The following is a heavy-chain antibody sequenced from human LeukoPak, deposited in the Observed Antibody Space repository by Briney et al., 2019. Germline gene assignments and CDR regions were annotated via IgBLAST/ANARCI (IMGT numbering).Heavy chain of an antibody. J-gene: IGHJ6*02. CDR3: ARGRSHPKGYSYGSASPYYYYGMDV. D-gene: IGHD5-18*01. CDR1: GDSIRTNSYY. V-gene: IGHV4-31*03. CDR2: IYYSGST. Sequence: NPSETLSLTCTVSGDSIRTNSYYWSWIRQHPGKGLEWIGYIYYSGSTYYNPSLKSRVTISVDTSKNQFSLKLSSVTAADTAVYYCARGRSHPKGYSYGSASPYYYYGMDVWGQGTTVTVSS.